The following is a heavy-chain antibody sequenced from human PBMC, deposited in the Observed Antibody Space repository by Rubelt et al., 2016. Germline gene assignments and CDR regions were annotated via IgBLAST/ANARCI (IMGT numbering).Heavy chain of an antibody. D-gene: IGHD2-15*01. J-gene: IGHJ4*02. CDR3: ARAKGNRYCSGGSCYVLDY. Sequence: YTSGSTNYNPSLKSRVTISVDTSKNQFSLKLSSVTAADTAVYYCARAKGNRYCSGGSCYVLDYWGQGTLVTVSS. V-gene: IGHV4-4*07. CDR2: YTSGST.